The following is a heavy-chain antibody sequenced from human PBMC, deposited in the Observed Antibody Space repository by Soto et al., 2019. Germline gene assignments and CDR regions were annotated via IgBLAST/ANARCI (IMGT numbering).Heavy chain of an antibody. CDR2: ISGSGGST. Sequence: EVQLLESGGGLVQPGGSLRLSCAASGFPFSSYAMSWVRQAPGKGLEWVSAISGSGGSTYYADSVKGRFTISRDSSKNTLYLQMNTLRAEDTAVYYCAKDRYSSWYGWFDPWGQGTLVTVSS. J-gene: IGHJ5*02. V-gene: IGHV3-23*01. CDR3: AKDRYSSWYGWFDP. CDR1: GFPFSSYA. D-gene: IGHD6-13*01.